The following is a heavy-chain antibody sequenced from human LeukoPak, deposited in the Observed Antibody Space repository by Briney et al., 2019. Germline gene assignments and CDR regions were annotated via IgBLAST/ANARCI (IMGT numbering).Heavy chain of an antibody. V-gene: IGHV3-23*01. CDR1: GFTFSSYA. CDR3: AKLRFLEWSHDAFDI. Sequence: GGSLSLSCAASGFTFSSYAMSWVRQAPGKGLEWVSAISGSGGSTYYADSVKGRFTISRDNSKNTLYLQMNSLRAEDTAVYYCAKLRFLEWSHDAFDIWGQGTMVTVSS. D-gene: IGHD3-3*01. J-gene: IGHJ3*02. CDR2: ISGSGGST.